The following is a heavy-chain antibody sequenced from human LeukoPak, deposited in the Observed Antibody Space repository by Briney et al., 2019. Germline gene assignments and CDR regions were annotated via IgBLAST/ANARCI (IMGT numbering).Heavy chain of an antibody. V-gene: IGHV3-33*01. CDR3: AREIFGSGSYPHF. Sequence: GKSLRLSCAASGFAFNTYAMHWVRQAPGQGLEWVALIWHDGSHKFYSNSVRGQFTISRDNSKNTVSLQTNNLRPEDTAVYYCAREIFGSGSYPHFWGQGTLVTVSS. CDR1: GFAFNTYA. J-gene: IGHJ4*02. D-gene: IGHD3-10*01. CDR2: IWHDGSHK.